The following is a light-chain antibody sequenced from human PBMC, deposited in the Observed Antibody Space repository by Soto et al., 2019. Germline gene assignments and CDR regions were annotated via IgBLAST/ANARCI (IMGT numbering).Light chain of an antibody. J-gene: IGKJ3*01. V-gene: IGKV3-11*01. CDR3: QQRSNWPT. CDR2: DAS. CDR1: QSVSSN. Sequence: IVMTQSPATLSVSPGERATLSCRASQSVSSNLAWYQQKPGQAPRLLIYDASNRATGIPARFSGSGSGTDFTLTISSLEPEDFAVYYCQQRSNWPTFGPGTKVAIK.